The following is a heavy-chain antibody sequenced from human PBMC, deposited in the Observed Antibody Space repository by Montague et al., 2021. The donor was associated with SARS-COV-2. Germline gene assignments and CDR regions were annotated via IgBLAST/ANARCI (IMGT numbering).Heavy chain of an antibody. V-gene: IGHV2-70*01. D-gene: IGHD1-26*01. CDR1: GFSLSTSGMC. Sequence: PELVKPTQTLTLTCTFSGFSLSTSGMCVSWIRQPPGKALEWLALIDWDDDKYYSTSLKTRLTISKDTSKNQVVLTMTNMDPVDTATYYCARIPTGGSYYDYYYYGMDVWGQGTTVTVSS. J-gene: IGHJ6*02. CDR3: ARIPTGGSYYDYYYYGMDV. CDR2: IDWDDDK.